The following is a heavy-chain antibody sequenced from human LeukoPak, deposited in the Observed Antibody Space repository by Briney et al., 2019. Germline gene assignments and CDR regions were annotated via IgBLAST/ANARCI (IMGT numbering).Heavy chain of an antibody. D-gene: IGHD1-7*01. CDR3: ARAHNWKYGTFDY. J-gene: IGHJ4*02. CDR1: GFTFSSYS. Sequence: GGSLRLSCAASGFTFSSYSMNWVRQASGKGLEWVSCISSSSSYIYYADSVKGRFTISRDNAKNSLYLQMNSLRVEDTAVYYCARAHNWKYGTFDYWGQGTLVTVSS. V-gene: IGHV3-21*01. CDR2: ISSSSSYI.